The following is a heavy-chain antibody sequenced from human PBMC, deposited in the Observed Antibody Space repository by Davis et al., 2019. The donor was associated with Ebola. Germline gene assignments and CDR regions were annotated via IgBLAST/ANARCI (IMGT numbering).Heavy chain of an antibody. V-gene: IGHV3-30-3*01. CDR1: GFTFSSYA. Sequence: GESLKISCAASGFTFSSYAMHWVRQAPGKGLEWVAVISYDGSNKYYADSVKGRFTISRDNSKNTLYLQMNSLRAEDTAVYYCAKAAQKYYYDSSGYHTAYYFDYWGQGTLVTVSS. CDR3: AKAAQKYYYDSSGYHTAYYFDY. D-gene: IGHD3-22*01. CDR2: ISYDGSNK. J-gene: IGHJ4*02.